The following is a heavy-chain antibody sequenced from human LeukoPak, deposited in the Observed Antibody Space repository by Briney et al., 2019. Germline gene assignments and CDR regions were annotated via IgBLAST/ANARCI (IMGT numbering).Heavy chain of an antibody. CDR2: IYTSGST. V-gene: IGHV4-61*02. D-gene: IGHD1-26*01. CDR1: GGSISSGDYY. J-gene: IGHJ4*02. Sequence: SETLSLTCTVSGGSISSGDYYWNWIRQPAGKGLEWIGRIYTSGSTNYNPSLKSRVTMSVDTSKNQFSLKLSSVTAEDTAVYYCARSHSGSYLFDYWGQGTLVTVSS. CDR3: ARSHSGSYLFDY.